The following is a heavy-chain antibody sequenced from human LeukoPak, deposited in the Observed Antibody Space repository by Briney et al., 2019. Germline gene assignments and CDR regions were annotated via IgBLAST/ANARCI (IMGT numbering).Heavy chain of an antibody. CDR3: ARVLRGTTSVAADY. Sequence: ALVKVSCKASGYTFIDYYLHWVRQAPGQGLEWMGWINPNSGVTSYGQKFQGRVTVTRDTSITTAYMELSRLRSDDTAVYYCARVLRGTTSVAADYWGQGTLVTVSS. CDR1: GYTFIDYY. J-gene: IGHJ4*02. D-gene: IGHD1-7*01. CDR2: INPNSGVT. V-gene: IGHV1-2*02.